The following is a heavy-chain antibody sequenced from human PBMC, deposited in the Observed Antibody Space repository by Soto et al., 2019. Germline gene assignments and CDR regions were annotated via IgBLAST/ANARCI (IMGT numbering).Heavy chain of an antibody. V-gene: IGHV3-30*03. CDR1: GFTFSSYG. CDR2: ISYDGSNK. CDR3: ARGWWEREGYVMDV. J-gene: IGHJ6*02. D-gene: IGHD1-26*01. Sequence: GGSLRLSCAASGFTFSSYGMHWVRQAPGKGLEWVAVISYDGSNKYYADSVKGRFTISRDNSKSTLYLQMNSLRAEDTAVYYCARGWWEREGYVMDVWGQGTTVTVSS.